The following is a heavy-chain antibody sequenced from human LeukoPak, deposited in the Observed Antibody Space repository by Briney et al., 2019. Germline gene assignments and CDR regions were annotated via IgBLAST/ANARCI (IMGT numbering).Heavy chain of an antibody. CDR1: GYTFTSYG. CDR2: ISAYNGNT. J-gene: IGHJ4*02. D-gene: IGHD6-19*01. Sequence: ASVKVSCKASGYTFTSYGISGVRQAPGQGLEWMGWISAYNGNTKYAQKLQGRVTMTTDTSTSTAYMELRSLRSDDTAVYYCARAGIAVAGTSTFDYWGQGTLVTVSS. CDR3: ARAGIAVAGTSTFDY. V-gene: IGHV1-18*01.